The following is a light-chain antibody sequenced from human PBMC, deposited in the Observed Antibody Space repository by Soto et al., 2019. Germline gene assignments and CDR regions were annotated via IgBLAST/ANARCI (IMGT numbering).Light chain of an antibody. J-gene: IGKJ1*01. Sequence: DIQMTQSPSTLSASVGDRVTITCRASQRISSWLAWYQQRPGKVPRLLIYKASNLESGVPSRFSGSGSGTEFTLTFSSLQPDDFVTYYCQLYNSPPWTFGQGTKVEIK. CDR2: KAS. V-gene: IGKV1-5*03. CDR1: QRISSW. CDR3: QLYNSPPWT.